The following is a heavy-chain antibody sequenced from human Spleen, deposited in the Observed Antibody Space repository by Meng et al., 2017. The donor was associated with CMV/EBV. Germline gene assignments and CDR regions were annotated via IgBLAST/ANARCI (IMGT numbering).Heavy chain of an antibody. CDR3: ASSLARTVPAAIFPFDY. V-gene: IGHV1-18*01. CDR1: GYTFTSYG. D-gene: IGHD2-2*02. J-gene: IGHJ4*02. Sequence: ASVKVSCKASGYTFTSYGISWVRQAPGQGLEWMGWISAYNGNTNYAQKLQGRVTMTTDTSTTTAYMELRSLRSEDTAVYYCASSLARTVPAAIFPFDYWGQGALVTVSS. CDR2: ISAYNGNT.